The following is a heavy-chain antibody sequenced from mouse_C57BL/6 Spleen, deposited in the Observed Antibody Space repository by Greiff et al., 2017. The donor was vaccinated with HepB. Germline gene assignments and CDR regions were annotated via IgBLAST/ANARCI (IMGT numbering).Heavy chain of an antibody. CDR1: GFTFSDYY. Sequence: EVKLMESGGGLVQPGGSLKLSCAASGFTFSDYYMYWVRQTPEKRLEWVAYISNGGGSTYYPDTVKGRFTISRDNAKNTLYLQMSRLKSEDTAMYYCARPPITTVGYFDVWGTGTTVTVSS. V-gene: IGHV5-12*01. CDR3: ARPPITTVGYFDV. CDR2: ISNGGGST. D-gene: IGHD1-1*01. J-gene: IGHJ1*03.